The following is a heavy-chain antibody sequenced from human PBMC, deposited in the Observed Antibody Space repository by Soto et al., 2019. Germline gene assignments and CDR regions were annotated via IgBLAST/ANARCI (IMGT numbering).Heavy chain of an antibody. J-gene: IGHJ5*02. Sequence: SETLSLTCNVSGGSISSSRSYWAWFRQPPGKELEWIANIFYAGNTYYNPSLKSRVTVSVNTSKNQFSLKLDSVTAADTAVYYCARQAAAPGIDLWFDPWGQGTLVTVSS. D-gene: IGHD6-13*01. CDR2: IFYAGNT. CDR1: GGSISSSRSY. CDR3: ARQAAAPGIDLWFDP. V-gene: IGHV4-39*01.